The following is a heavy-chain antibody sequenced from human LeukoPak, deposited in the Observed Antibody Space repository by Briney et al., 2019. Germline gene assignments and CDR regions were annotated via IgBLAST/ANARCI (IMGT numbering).Heavy chain of an antibody. CDR1: GFTFDDYA. D-gene: IGHD3-10*02. CDR3: AELGITMIGGV. CDR2: ISWNSGSI. V-gene: IGHV3-9*01. Sequence: GGSLRLSCAASGFTFDDYAMHWVRQAPGKGLERVSGISWNSGSIGYADSVKGRFTISRDNAKNSLYLQMNSLRAEDTAVYYCAELGITMIGGVWGKGTTVTISS. J-gene: IGHJ6*04.